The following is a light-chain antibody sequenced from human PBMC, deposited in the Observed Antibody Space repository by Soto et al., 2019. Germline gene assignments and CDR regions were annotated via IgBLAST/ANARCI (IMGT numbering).Light chain of an antibody. Sequence: QSALTQPASVSGSPGQSITISCTGTSSDVGDYNYVSWYRQHPGKAPKLMIYDVTNRPSGVSNRFSGSKSGNTASLTISGLQAEDEADYYCSSYRSSSTLSVFGTGTKLTVL. J-gene: IGLJ1*01. CDR2: DVT. V-gene: IGLV2-14*01. CDR1: SSDVGDYNY. CDR3: SSYRSSSTLSV.